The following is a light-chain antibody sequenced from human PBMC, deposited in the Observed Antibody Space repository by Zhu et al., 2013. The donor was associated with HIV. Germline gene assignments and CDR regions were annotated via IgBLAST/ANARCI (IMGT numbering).Light chain of an antibody. J-gene: IGKJ2*02. V-gene: IGKV1-5*03. CDR1: QSISNW. CDR3: LQSNSYPRT. CDR2: TAS. Sequence: DIQMTQSPSTLSASVGDRVTITCRASQSISNWLAWYQQKPGKAPKLLIYTASSLQSGVPSRFSGSGSGTQFTLTISSLQPDDFATYYCLQSNSYPRTFGQGTRLEI.